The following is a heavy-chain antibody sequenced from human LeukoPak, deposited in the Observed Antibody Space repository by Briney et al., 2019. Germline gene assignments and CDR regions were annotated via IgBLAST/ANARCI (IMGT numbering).Heavy chain of an antibody. CDR2: ISGSAIST. J-gene: IGHJ4*02. CDR1: GFSFSAYA. V-gene: IGHV3-23*01. CDR3: AKNFLPVGASAPYYFRD. Sequence: PGGSLRLSCAASGFSFSAYAMSWVRQTPGKGLEWVSSISGSAISTYSVDSVKGRFTISRDNSKNTVYLQMNSLRAEDTAIYYCAKNFLPVGASAPYYFRDWGQGTLVTVSS. D-gene: IGHD1-26*01.